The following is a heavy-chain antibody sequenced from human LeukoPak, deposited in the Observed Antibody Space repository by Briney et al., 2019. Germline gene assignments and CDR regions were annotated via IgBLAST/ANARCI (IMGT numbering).Heavy chain of an antibody. D-gene: IGHD3-16*01. V-gene: IGHV4-34*01. Sequence: PSEALSLTSAVYGGSFSGYFWTWIRQSPGKGLEWIGEISAGGNSNENPSLKSRVTISVDRSKNQFSVILNSVTAADTALYYCARDGGTGYIDHWGQGTLVTVSS. CDR1: GGSFSGYF. CDR3: ARDGGTGYIDH. J-gene: IGHJ4*02. CDR2: ISAGGNS.